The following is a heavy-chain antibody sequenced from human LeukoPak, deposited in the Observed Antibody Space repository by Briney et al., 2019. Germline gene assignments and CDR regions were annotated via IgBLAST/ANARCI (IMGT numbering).Heavy chain of an antibody. CDR3: AKDRDLYGDYGFDC. J-gene: IGHJ4*02. Sequence: GGSLRLSCAASGFTFSSCAMSWVRQAPGKGLEWVSAISGSGGSTYYADSVKGRFTISRDNSKNALYLQMNSLRAEDTALYYCAKDRDLYGDYGFDCWGQGTLVTVSS. D-gene: IGHD4-17*01. CDR2: ISGSGGST. V-gene: IGHV3-23*01. CDR1: GFTFSSCA.